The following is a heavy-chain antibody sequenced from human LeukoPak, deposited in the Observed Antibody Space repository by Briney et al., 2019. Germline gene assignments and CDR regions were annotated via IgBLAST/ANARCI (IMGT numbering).Heavy chain of an antibody. CDR1: GGSISSYY. J-gene: IGHJ6*02. CDR2: IYYSGST. CDR3: ARGRRSYYYGMDV. Sequence: SETLSLTCTVSGGSISSYYWSWIRQPPGKGLEWIGYIYYSGSTNYNPSLKSRVTITVDMSKNQFSLKLSSVTAADTAVYYCARGRRSYYYGMDVWGQGTTVTVSS. V-gene: IGHV4-59*12.